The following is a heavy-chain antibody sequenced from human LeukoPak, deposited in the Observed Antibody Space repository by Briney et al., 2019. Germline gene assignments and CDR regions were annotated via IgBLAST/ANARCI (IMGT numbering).Heavy chain of an antibody. CDR2: IYYSGST. CDR3: ARVYYGSAIDY. CDR1: GGSISSGGYY. V-gene: IGHV4-31*03. D-gene: IGHD3-10*01. Sequence: SETLSLTCTVSGGSISSGGYYWSWIRQHPGKGLEWIGYIYYSGSTYYNPSLKSRVTITVDTSKNQFSLKLSSVTAADTAVYYCARVYYGSAIDYWGQGTLVTVSS. J-gene: IGHJ4*02.